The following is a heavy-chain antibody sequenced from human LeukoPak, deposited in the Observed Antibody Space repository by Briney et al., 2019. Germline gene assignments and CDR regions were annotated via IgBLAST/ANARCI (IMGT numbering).Heavy chain of an antibody. D-gene: IGHD3-22*01. J-gene: IGHJ4*02. CDR1: GYTFTSYG. V-gene: IGHV1-18*01. CDR3: ARSPYDSSGYYGFRSG. Sequence: GASVKVSCKASGYTFTSYGISWVRQAPGQGLEWMGWISAYNGNTNYAQKFQGRVTITTDESTSTAYMELSSLRSEDTAVYYCARSPYDSSGYYGFRSGWGQGTLVTVSS. CDR2: ISAYNGNT.